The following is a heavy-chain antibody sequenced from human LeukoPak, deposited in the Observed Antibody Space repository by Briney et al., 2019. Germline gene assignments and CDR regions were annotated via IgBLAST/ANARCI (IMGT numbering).Heavy chain of an antibody. CDR2: IIPIFGTA. CDR1: GGTFSSYA. J-gene: IGHJ4*02. V-gene: IGHV1-69*05. Sequence: ASVKVSCKASGGTFSSYAISWVRQAPGQGLEWMGRIIPIFGTANYAQKFQGRVTITTDESTSTAYMELSGLRSEDTAVYYCARTSGGVKPWKSLDYWGQGTLVTVSS. D-gene: IGHD1-1*01. CDR3: ARTSGGVKPWKSLDY.